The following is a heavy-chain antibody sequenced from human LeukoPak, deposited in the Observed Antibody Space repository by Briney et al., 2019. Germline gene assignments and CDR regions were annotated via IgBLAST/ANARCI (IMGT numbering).Heavy chain of an antibody. J-gene: IGHJ5*02. Sequence: KASETLSLTCAVYGGSFSGYYWSWIRQPPGKGLEWIGEINHSGSTNYNPSLKSRVTISVDTSKNQFSLKLSSVTAADTAVYYCARGLGVLLWFGDRPNWFDPWGQGTLVTVSS. CDR1: GGSFSGYY. CDR2: INHSGST. D-gene: IGHD3-10*01. CDR3: ARGLGVLLWFGDRPNWFDP. V-gene: IGHV4-34*01.